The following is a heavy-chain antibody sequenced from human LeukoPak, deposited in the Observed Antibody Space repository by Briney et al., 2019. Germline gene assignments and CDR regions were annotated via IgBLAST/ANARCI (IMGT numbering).Heavy chain of an antibody. V-gene: IGHV1-69*06. D-gene: IGHD3-10*01. CDR3: ARVIGFGELSLGY. CDR1: GGTFSSYA. CDR2: IIPIFGTA. J-gene: IGHJ4*02. Sequence: ASVKVSCKASGGTFSSYAISWVRQAPGQGLEWMGGIIPIFGTANYAQKFQGRVTITADKSTSTAYMELSRLRSDDTAVYYCARVIGFGELSLGYWGQGTLVTVSS.